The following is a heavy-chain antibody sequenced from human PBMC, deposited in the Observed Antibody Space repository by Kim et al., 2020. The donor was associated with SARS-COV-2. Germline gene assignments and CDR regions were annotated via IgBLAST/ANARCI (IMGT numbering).Heavy chain of an antibody. D-gene: IGHD6-13*01. CDR2: INHSGST. V-gene: IGHV4-34*01. CDR3: ARVGLNPLAHSTSTWRLSMGV. J-gene: IGHJ6*02. CDR1: GGSFSGYY. Sequence: SETLSLTCAVSGGSFSGYYWSWIRQPPGKGLEWIGEINHSGSTNYIPSLKSRVTMSVDTSKKQFSLRLSSVTAADTAVYYCARVGLNPLAHSTSTWRLSMGVWGQGTTVTVSS.